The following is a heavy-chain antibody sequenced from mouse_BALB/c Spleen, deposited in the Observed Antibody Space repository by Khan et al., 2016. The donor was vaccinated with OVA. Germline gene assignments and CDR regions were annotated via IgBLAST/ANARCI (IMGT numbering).Heavy chain of an antibody. CDR2: IYPGSGKP. CDR3: ARGDYGSYDFDY. CDR1: GYTFTDYY. D-gene: IGHD1-2*01. Sequence: QVQLKQSGAELARPGASVKLSCKASGYTFTDYYINWVKQRTGQGLEWIGDIYPGSGKPYYNEKFKGMATLTADKSSSTAYMQLSSLTSEDSAVYFCARGDYGSYDFDYWGQGTTLTVSS. V-gene: IGHV1-77*01. J-gene: IGHJ2*01.